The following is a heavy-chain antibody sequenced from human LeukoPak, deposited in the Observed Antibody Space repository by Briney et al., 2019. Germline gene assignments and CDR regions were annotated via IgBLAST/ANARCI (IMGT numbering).Heavy chain of an antibody. J-gene: IGHJ6*03. D-gene: IGHD4-17*01. CDR3: ARETVTEDPIYYYYYYYMDV. V-gene: IGHV3-48*03. CDR1: GFTFSSYD. Sequence: GGSLRLSCAASGFTFSSYDMNWDRQAPGMGLERVSYISSSGSTIYYADAVKGRFTISRDNSKNSLYLQMNSLRAEDTAVYYCARETVTEDPIYYYYYYYMDVWGKGTTVTVSS. CDR2: ISSSGSTI.